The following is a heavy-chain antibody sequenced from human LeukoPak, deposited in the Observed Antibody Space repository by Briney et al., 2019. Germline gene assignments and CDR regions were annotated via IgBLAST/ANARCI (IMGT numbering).Heavy chain of an antibody. CDR3: AKRFRGSSGLYYFDY. D-gene: IGHD6-13*01. V-gene: IGHV3-23*01. J-gene: IGHJ4*02. Sequence: PGGSLRLSCAASGFTFSSYAMSWVRQAPGKGLEWVSAIRGSGDSTYYADSVKSRFTISRDNSKNTLYLQMNSLRVEDTAVYYCAKRFRGSSGLYYFDYWGQGTLVTVSS. CDR2: IRGSGDST. CDR1: GFTFSSYA.